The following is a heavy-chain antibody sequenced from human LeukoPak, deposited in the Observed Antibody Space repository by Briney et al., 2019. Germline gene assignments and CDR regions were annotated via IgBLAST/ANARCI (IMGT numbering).Heavy chain of an antibody. V-gene: IGHV2-70*11. CDR2: IDWDDAK. CDR1: GFSLTTSGTC. Sequence: ESGPTLVNPTQTLTLTCTFSGFSLTTSGTCVSWIRQPPGKALEWLARIDWDDAKYYSTSLKTTFTISKDTSKNQVVLTMTNLDPVDTATYYCARIERASRNAFDIWGQGTMVTVSS. CDR3: ARIERASRNAFDI. J-gene: IGHJ3*02.